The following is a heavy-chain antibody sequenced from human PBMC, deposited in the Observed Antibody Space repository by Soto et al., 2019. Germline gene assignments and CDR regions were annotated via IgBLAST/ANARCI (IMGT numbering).Heavy chain of an antibody. J-gene: IGHJ4*02. CDR1: GFAFSSYW. D-gene: IGHD6-19*01. CDR3: ARERTAVADY. Sequence: EVQLVESGGDLVQPGGSLRLSCAASGFAFSSYWMSWVRQAPGKGLEWVATIKEDGSQKYYVDSVKGRFTISRDYAKNSLYLQMNSLRVEDTALYYCARERTAVADYWGQGTLVTVSS. CDR2: IKEDGSQK. V-gene: IGHV3-7*01.